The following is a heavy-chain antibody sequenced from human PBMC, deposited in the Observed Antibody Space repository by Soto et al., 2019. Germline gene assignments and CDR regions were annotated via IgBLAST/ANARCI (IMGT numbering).Heavy chain of an antibody. Sequence: PSETLSLTCTVSGGSISSYYWSWIRQPPGKGLEWIGYIYYSGSTNYNPSLKSRVTISVDTSKNQFSLKLSSVTAADTAVYYCARGPPTYYDFWSGNLEPVADRDYGMDVWGQGTTVTVSS. CDR2: IYYSGST. V-gene: IGHV4-59*01. D-gene: IGHD3-3*01. CDR3: ARGPPTYYDFWSGNLEPVADRDYGMDV. CDR1: GGSISSYY. J-gene: IGHJ6*02.